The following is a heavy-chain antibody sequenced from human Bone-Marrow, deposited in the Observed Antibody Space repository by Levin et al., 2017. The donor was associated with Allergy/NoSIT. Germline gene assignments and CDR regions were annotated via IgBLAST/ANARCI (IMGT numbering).Heavy chain of an antibody. CDR1: GFSLSTSGMR. CDR3: ARIDSSGFDDAFDS. Sequence: SGPTLVKPTQTLTLTCTFSGFSLSTSGMRVSWIRQPPGKALEWLARIDWDDDKFYSTSLKTRLTISKDTSKNQVVLTMTNMDPVDTATYYCARIDSSGFDDAFDSWGQGTMVTVSS. J-gene: IGHJ3*02. D-gene: IGHD3-22*01. V-gene: IGHV2-70*04. CDR2: IDWDDDK.